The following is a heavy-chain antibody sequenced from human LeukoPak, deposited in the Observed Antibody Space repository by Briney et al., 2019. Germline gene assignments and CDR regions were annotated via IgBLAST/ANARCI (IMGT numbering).Heavy chain of an antibody. CDR2: IYYSGST. CDR1: GGSISSYY. J-gene: IGHJ4*02. CDR3: ARLAAAGEPFDY. Sequence: SETLSLTCTVSGGSISSYYWSWLRQPPGKGLEWIGYIYYSGSTNYNPSLKSRVTISVDTSKNQFSLKLSSVTAADTAVYYCARLAAAGEPFDYWGQGTLVTVSS. V-gene: IGHV4-59*01. D-gene: IGHD6-13*01.